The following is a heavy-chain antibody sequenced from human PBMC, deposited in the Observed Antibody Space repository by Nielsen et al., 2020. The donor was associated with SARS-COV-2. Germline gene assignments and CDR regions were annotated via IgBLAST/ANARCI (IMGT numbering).Heavy chain of an antibody. J-gene: IGHJ3*02. CDR2: ISYSGST. V-gene: IGHV4-31*03. Sequence: SETLSLTCNVSGDSISSRAYYWSWIRQHPGRGLEWIGYISYSGSTYYSPSLKSRVTISVDTSKNQFSLKLSSVTAADTAVYYCARVRITMIVVVDAFDIWGQGTMVTVSS. D-gene: IGHD3-22*01. CDR3: ARVRITMIVVVDAFDI. CDR1: GDSISSRAYY.